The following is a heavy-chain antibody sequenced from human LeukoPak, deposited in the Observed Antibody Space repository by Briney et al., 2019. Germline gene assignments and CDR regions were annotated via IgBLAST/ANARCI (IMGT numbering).Heavy chain of an antibody. CDR1: GGSISSYY. J-gene: IGHJ4*02. Sequence: SETLSLTCTVSGGSISSYYWSWIRQPPGKGLEWIGYTYYSGSTNYNPSLKSRVTISVDTSKNQFSLKLSSVTAADTAMYYCARVGEMATINYWGQGTLVTVSS. V-gene: IGHV4-59*01. CDR3: ARVGEMATINY. D-gene: IGHD5-24*01. CDR2: TYYSGST.